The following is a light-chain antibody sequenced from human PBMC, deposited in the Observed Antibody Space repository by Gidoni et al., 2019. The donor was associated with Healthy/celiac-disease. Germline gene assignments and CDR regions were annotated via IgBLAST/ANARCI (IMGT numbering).Light chain of an antibody. J-gene: IGKJ1*01. V-gene: IGKV1-5*03. Sequence: DIQMTQSPSTLSASVGDRVTITCRASQSISSWLAWYQQKPGKAPKLLIYKASSLESGVPSRFSGSGSGTEFTLTISSLQPDDFATYYCQQYYGTFGQXTKVEIK. CDR3: QQYYGT. CDR1: QSISSW. CDR2: KAS.